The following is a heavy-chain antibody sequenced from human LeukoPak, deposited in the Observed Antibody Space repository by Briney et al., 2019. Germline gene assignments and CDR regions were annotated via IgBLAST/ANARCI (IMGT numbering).Heavy chain of an antibody. CDR3: AKDPIAVAGNNYYRMDV. J-gene: IGHJ6*02. D-gene: IGHD6-19*01. V-gene: IGHV3-74*01. CDR2: IISDGSST. CDR1: GFTFSSYW. Sequence: QPGGSLRLSCAASGFTFSSYWMRWVRQAPGKGLVWVSRIISDGSSTSYADSVKGRFTISRDNAKNTLYLQMNSLRAEDTAVYYCAKDPIAVAGNNYYRMDVWGQGTTVSVSS.